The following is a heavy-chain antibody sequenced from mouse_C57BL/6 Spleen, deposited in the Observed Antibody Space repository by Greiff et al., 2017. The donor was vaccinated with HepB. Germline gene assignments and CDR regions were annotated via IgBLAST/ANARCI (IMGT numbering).Heavy chain of an antibody. V-gene: IGHV1-52*01. Sequence: QVQLKESGAELVRPGSSVKLSCKASGYTFTSYWMHWVKQRPIQGLEWIGNIDPSDSETHYNQKFKDKATLTVDKSSSTAYMQLSSLTSEDSAVYYCARDGYDGDWFAYWGQGTLVTVSA. CDR1: GYTFTSYW. J-gene: IGHJ3*01. CDR3: ARDGYDGDWFAY. D-gene: IGHD2-2*01. CDR2: IDPSDSET.